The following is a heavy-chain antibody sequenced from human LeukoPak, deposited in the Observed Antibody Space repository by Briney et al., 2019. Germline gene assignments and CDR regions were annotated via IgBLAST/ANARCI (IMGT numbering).Heavy chain of an antibody. CDR2: IKQDGSQK. CDR1: GFTSSSYW. Sequence: GGSLRLSCAASGFTSSSYWMSWVRQAPGKGLEWVTSIKQDGSQKYYVDSVKGRFTISRDNAKNSLYLQMNSLRAEDTAVYYCARELWQWRYWGQGTLVTVSS. V-gene: IGHV3-7*03. D-gene: IGHD6-19*01. J-gene: IGHJ4*02. CDR3: ARELWQWRY.